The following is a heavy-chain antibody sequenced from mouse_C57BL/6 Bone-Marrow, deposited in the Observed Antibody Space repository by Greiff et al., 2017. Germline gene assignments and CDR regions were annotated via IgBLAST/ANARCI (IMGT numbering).Heavy chain of an antibody. V-gene: IGHV1-81*01. CDR1: GYTFTSYG. CDR3: APTTVVVHYAMDY. CDR2: IYPRSGNT. D-gene: IGHD1-1*01. J-gene: IGHJ4*01. Sequence: QVQLKQSGAELARPGASVKLSCKASGYTFTSYGISWVKQRTGQGLEWIGEIYPRSGNTYYNEKFKGKATLTADKSSSTAYMELRSLTSEDAAVYFCAPTTVVVHYAMDYWGQGTSVTVSS.